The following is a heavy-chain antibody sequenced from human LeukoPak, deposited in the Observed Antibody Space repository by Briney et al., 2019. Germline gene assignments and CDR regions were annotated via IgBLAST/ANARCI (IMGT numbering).Heavy chain of an antibody. Sequence: GGSLRLSCAPSAFTFSDYYMSWIRQAPGKGLEWVSYITTSGNTMYYADSVKGRFTISRDSAKNSLYLQMNSLRVEDTAVYYCAGEAPQFKAFDIWGQGTMVTVSS. CDR2: ITTSGNTM. V-gene: IGHV3-11*04. J-gene: IGHJ3*02. CDR1: AFTFSDYY. CDR3: AGEAPQFKAFDI.